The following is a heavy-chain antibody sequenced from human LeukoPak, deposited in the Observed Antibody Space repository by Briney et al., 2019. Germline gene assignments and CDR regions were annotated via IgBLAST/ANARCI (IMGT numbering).Heavy chain of an antibody. V-gene: IGHV4-34*01. D-gene: IGHD3-3*01. Sequence: PSETLSLTCAVYGGSFSGYYWSWIRQPPGKGLKWIGEINHSGSTNYNPSLKSRVTISVDTSKNQFSLKLSSVTAADTAVYYCARGLTYYDFWSGYPGDYYYYMDVWGKGTTVTVSS. J-gene: IGHJ6*03. CDR2: INHSGST. CDR1: GGSFSGYY. CDR3: ARGLTYYDFWSGYPGDYYYYMDV.